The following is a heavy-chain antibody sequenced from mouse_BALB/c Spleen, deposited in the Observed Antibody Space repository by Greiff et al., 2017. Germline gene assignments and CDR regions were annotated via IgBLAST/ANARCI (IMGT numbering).Heavy chain of an antibody. CDR2: ISYSGST. CDR3: ARSPFQAWFAY. Sequence: EVKLVESGPGLVKPSQSLSLTCTVTGYSITSDYAWNWIRQFPGNKLEWMGYISYSGSTSYNPSLKSRISITRDTSKNQFFLQLNSVTTEDTATYYCARSPFQAWFAYWGQGTLVTVSA. V-gene: IGHV3-2*02. J-gene: IGHJ3*01. CDR1: GYSITSDYA.